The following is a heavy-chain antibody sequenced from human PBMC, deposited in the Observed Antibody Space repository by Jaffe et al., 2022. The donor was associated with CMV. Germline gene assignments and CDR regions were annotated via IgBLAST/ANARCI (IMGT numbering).Heavy chain of an antibody. D-gene: IGHD3-22*01. J-gene: IGHJ3*02. CDR1: GGSISSSSYY. CDR3: ARRGLGYYDSSGRGAFDI. CDR2: IYYSGST. V-gene: IGHV4-39*01. Sequence: QLQLQESGPGLVKPSETLSLTCTVSGGSISSSSYYWGWIRQPPGKGLEWIGSIYYSGSTYYNPSLKSRVTISVDTSKNQFSLKLSSVTAADTAVYYCARRGLGYYDSSGRGAFDIWGQGTMVTVSS.